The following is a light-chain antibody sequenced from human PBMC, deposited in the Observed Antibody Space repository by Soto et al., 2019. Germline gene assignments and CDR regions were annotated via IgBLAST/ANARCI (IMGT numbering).Light chain of an antibody. CDR3: QQYNNWSPYT. J-gene: IGKJ2*01. CDR2: GAS. Sequence: ETVMTQSPATLSVSLGERASLSCRASQTINSNLAWYQQQPGQPPRLLIYGASTRASGIPARFSGSGSGTEFTLTISSLQSEDFAVYYCQQYNNWSPYTFGQGTKLEIK. CDR1: QTINSN. V-gene: IGKV3-15*01.